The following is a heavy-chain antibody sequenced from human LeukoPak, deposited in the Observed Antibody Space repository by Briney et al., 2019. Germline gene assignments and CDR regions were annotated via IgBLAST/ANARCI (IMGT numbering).Heavy chain of an antibody. CDR3: ARIFADIKAVGGDY. Sequence: ASVKVSCKASGYTFTGYYMHWVRQAPGQGLEWMGWINPNSGGTNYEQKFQRWVTVTRDTSISTAYMELSRLRSDDTDVYYCARIFADIKAVGGDYWGQGTLVTVCS. CDR2: INPNSGGT. J-gene: IGHJ4*02. V-gene: IGHV1-2*04. D-gene: IGHD2-15*01. CDR1: GYTFTGYY.